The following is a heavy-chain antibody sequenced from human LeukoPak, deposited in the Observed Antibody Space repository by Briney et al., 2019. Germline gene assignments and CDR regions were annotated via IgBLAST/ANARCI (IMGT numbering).Heavy chain of an antibody. CDR2: ISTAGDT. CDR3: ARGGAPYDFWSGNYYYYGMDV. J-gene: IGHJ6*02. CDR1: GFTFSSYD. Sequence: GGSLRLSCAASGFTFSSYDMHWVRQATGKGLEWVSAISTAGDTYYPGSVKGRFTISRENAKNSLYLQMNSLRAGDTAVYYCARGGAPYDFWSGNYYYYGMDVWGQGTTVTVSS. V-gene: IGHV3-13*01. D-gene: IGHD3-3*01.